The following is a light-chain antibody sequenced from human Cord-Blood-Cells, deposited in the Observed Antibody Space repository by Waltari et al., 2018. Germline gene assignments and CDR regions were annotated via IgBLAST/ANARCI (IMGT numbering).Light chain of an antibody. Sequence: QSALTQPASVSGSPGQSITISCTGTSSDVGSYNLVSWYQQHPGKAPKLMIYEVSKPPSGVSNRFSSSKSGNTATLTIAGLQAEDEADYYCCSYAGSSTLVFGGGTKLTVL. J-gene: IGLJ3*02. CDR1: SSDVGSYNL. V-gene: IGLV2-23*02. CDR3: CSYAGSSTLV. CDR2: EVS.